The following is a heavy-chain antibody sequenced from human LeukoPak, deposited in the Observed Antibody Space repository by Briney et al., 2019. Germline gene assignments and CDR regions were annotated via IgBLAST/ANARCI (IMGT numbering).Heavy chain of an antibody. CDR2: INAYNGDT. V-gene: IGHV1-18*04. Sequence: PLASVKVSCKASGYTFNTYCISWVRQAPGQGLEWMGWINAYNGDTNHAQKFQGRVTMTTDTSTTTAYMELGSLRSDDTAVYYCARDGSGHWFDPWGQGTLVTVSS. CDR3: ARDGSGHWFDP. D-gene: IGHD6-25*01. J-gene: IGHJ5*02. CDR1: GYTFNTYC.